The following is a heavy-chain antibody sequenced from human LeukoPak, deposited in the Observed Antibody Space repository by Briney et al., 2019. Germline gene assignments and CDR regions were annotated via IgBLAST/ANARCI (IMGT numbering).Heavy chain of an antibody. CDR2: IKQDGTER. Sequence: PGGSLRLSCAASGFTFTTYWMSWVRQAPGKGLEWVANIKQDGTERYYVDSVKGRFTISRDNSKNTLYLQMNSLRAEDTAVYYCARAPSGWNYLIRGWFDPWGQGTLVTVSS. CDR3: ARAPSGWNYLIRGWFDP. D-gene: IGHD1-7*01. CDR1: GFTFTTYW. J-gene: IGHJ5*02. V-gene: IGHV3-7*01.